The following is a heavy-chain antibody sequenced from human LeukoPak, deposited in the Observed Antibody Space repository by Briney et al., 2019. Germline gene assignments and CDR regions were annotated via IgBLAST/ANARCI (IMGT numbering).Heavy chain of an antibody. D-gene: IGHD1-26*01. Sequence: SETLSLTCAVYGGSFSGYYRSWIRQPPGKGLEWIGEINHSGSTNYNPSLKSRVTISVDTSKNQFSLKLSSVTAADTAVYYCVRDLGGRSGHWGQGTLVTVSS. CDR3: VRDLGGRSGH. J-gene: IGHJ4*02. CDR2: INHSGST. CDR1: GGSFSGYY. V-gene: IGHV4-34*01.